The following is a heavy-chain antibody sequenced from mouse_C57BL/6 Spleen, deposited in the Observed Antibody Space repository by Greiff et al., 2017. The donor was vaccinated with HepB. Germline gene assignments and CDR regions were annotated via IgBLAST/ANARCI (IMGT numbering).Heavy chain of an antibody. J-gene: IGHJ4*01. Sequence: QVQLQQSGAELVKPGASVKISCKASGYAFSSYWMNWVKQRPGKGLEWIGQIYPGDGDTNYNGKFKGKATLTADKSSSTAYMQLSSLTSEDSAVYVCASLYYDYDGNYAMDYWGQGTSVTVSS. CDR3: ASLYYDYDGNYAMDY. V-gene: IGHV1-80*01. D-gene: IGHD2-4*01. CDR2: IYPGDGDT. CDR1: GYAFSSYW.